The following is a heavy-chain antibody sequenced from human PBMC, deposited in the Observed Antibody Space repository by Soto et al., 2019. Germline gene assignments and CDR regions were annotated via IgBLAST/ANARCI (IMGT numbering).Heavy chain of an antibody. V-gene: IGHV1-18*01. D-gene: IGHD3-22*01. J-gene: IGHJ4*02. CDR1: GYTFTSYG. CDR3: ARDQPQYYYDSSGYFDY. CDR2: ISAYNGNT. Sequence: ASVKVSCKASGYTFTSYGISWVRPAPGQGLEWMGWISAYNGNTNYAQKLQGRVTMTTDTSTSTAYMELRSLRSDDTAVYYCARDQPQYYYDSSGYFDYWGQGTLLTVSS.